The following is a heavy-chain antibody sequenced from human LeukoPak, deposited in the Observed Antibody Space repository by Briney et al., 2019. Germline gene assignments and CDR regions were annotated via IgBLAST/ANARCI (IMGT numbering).Heavy chain of an antibody. V-gene: IGHV1-2*02. CDR1: GYTFTGYD. CDR3: AGPSVSDYGDYAFDY. J-gene: IGHJ4*02. D-gene: IGHD4-17*01. CDR2: INPNSGGT. Sequence: ASVKVSCKASGYTFTGYDMHWVRQAPGQGLEWMGWINPNSGGTNYAQKFQGRVTMTRDTSISTAYMELSRLRSDDTAVYYCAGPSVSDYGDYAFDYWGQGTLVTVSS.